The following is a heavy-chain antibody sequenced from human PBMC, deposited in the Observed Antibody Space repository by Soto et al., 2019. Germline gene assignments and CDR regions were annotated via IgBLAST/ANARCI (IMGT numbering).Heavy chain of an antibody. Sequence: ASVKDSCKASGYTFTSLGISRVRQAPGQGLEWMGWISAYNGNTNYAQKLQGRVTMTTDTSTSTAYMELRSLRSDDTAVYYCARDGYYYDSSGYPNYYYYGMDVWGQGTTVTVS. CDR3: ARDGYYYDSSGYPNYYYYGMDV. J-gene: IGHJ6*02. CDR2: ISAYNGNT. CDR1: GYTFTSLG. D-gene: IGHD3-22*01. V-gene: IGHV1-18*04.